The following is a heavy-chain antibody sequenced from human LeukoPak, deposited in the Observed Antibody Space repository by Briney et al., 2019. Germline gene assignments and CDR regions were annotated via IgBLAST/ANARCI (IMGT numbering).Heavy chain of an antibody. J-gene: IGHJ4*02. D-gene: IGHD3-10*01. CDR1: GLTVSRNY. V-gene: IGHV3-53*01. CDR2: IYSGGST. CDR3: ARVGGH. Sequence: PGGSLRLSCAASGLTVSRNYMSWVRQAPGKGLESVSVIYSGGSTYYADSVRGRFTISRDNSKNTLYLQMNSLRVEDTAVDYCARVGGHWGQGTLVTVSS.